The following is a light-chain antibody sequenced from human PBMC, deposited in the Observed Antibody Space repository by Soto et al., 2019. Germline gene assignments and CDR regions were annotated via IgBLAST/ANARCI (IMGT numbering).Light chain of an antibody. CDR1: QTISAGY. J-gene: IGKJ1*01. CDR2: GAS. V-gene: IGKV3-20*01. Sequence: EFVLTQSPDTLSLSPGERATLSCRASQTISAGYLAWYQQKPGQAPRLLIYGASTRATGIPDRFRGSGSGADFTLTISRLAPEDFAVYYCQQYGNSPWTFGRGTTVEIK. CDR3: QQYGNSPWT.